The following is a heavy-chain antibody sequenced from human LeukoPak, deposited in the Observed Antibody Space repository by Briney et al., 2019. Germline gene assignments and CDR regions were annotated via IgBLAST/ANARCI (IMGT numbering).Heavy chain of an antibody. J-gene: IGHJ6*03. CDR3: ARGKNTYYYYMDV. V-gene: IGHV3-21*04. Sequence: GGSLRLSCAASGFTFSSYSMNWVRQAPGKGLEWVSSISSSSSYIYYADSVKGRFTISRDNAKNSLYPQMNSLRAEDTAVYYCARGKNTYYYYMDVWGKGTTVTVSS. CDR2: ISSSSSYI. CDR1: GFTFSSYS.